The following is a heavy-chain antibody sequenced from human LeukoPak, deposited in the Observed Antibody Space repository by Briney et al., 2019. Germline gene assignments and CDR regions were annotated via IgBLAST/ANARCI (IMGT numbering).Heavy chain of an antibody. CDR3: ARFESVVVVAATPGDY. Sequence: GESLKISCKGSGYSFTSYWIGWVRQMPGKGLEWMGIIYPGDSDTRYSPSLQGQVTISADKSISTAYLQWSSLKASDTAMYYCARFESVVVVAATPGDYWGQGTLVSVSS. CDR1: GYSFTSYW. CDR2: IYPGDSDT. D-gene: IGHD2-15*01. V-gene: IGHV5-51*01. J-gene: IGHJ4*02.